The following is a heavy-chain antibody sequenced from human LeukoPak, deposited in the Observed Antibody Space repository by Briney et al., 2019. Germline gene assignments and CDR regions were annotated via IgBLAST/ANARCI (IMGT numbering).Heavy chain of an antibody. CDR2: ISAYNGNT. CDR1: GYTFTSYG. D-gene: IGHD1-26*01. CDR3: AREGRGVVGATFFY. Sequence: ASVKVSCKASGYTFTSYGISWVRQAPGQGLEWMGWISAYNGNTNYAQKLQGRVTMTTDTSTSTAYMGLRSLRSDDTAVYYCAREGRGVVGATFFYWGQGTLVTVSS. J-gene: IGHJ4*02. V-gene: IGHV1-18*01.